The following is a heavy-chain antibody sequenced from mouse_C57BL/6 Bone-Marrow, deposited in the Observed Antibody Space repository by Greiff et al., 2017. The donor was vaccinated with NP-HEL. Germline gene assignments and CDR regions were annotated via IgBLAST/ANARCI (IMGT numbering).Heavy chain of an antibody. CDR2: IYPRSGNT. Sequence: VKLQQSGAELARPGASVKLSCKASGYTFTSYGISWVKQRTGQGLEWIGEIYPRSGNTYYNEKFKGKATLTADKSSSTAYMELRSLTSEDSAVYFCARGAYWYCDVWGTGTTVTVSS. CDR3: ARGAYWYCDV. J-gene: IGHJ1*03. CDR1: GYTFTSYG. V-gene: IGHV1-81*01.